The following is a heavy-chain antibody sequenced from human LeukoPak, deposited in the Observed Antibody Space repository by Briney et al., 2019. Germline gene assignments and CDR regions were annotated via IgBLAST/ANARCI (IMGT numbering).Heavy chain of an antibody. CDR1: GFIFSSYW. J-gene: IGHJ4*02. CDR2: INTDGKTT. CDR3: ARGGSNPGDY. V-gene: IGHV3-74*01. Sequence: GGSLRLSCVASGFIFSSYWMYWVRHAPGKGLVWVSRINTDGKTTNYADSVKGRFAISRDNAKSTLYLQMNSLRAEDTAVYYCARGGSNPGDYWGQGTLVTVSS. D-gene: IGHD1-14*01.